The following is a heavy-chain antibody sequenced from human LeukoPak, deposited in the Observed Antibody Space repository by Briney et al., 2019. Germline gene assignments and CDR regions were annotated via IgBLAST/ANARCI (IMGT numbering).Heavy chain of an antibody. D-gene: IGHD2-15*01. Sequence: ASVKVSCKASGYTFTGYYMHWVRQAPGQGLEWMGWINPNSGGTNYAQKFQGRVTMTRDTSISTAYMELSSLRSEDTAVYYCARDVRGGCSGGSCYEQYFDYWGQGTLVTVSS. CDR1: GYTFTGYY. V-gene: IGHV1-2*02. J-gene: IGHJ4*02. CDR3: ARDVRGGCSGGSCYEQYFDY. CDR2: INPNSGGT.